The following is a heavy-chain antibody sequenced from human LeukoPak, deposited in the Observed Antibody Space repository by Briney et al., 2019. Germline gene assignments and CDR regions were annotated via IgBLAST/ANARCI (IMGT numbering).Heavy chain of an antibody. CDR2: ISHSGST. D-gene: IGHD2-8*01. Sequence: PSETLSLTCAVYGGSFSGYYWSWIRQPPGKGLEWIGEISHSGSTNYNPSLKSRVTISVDTSKNQFSLKLSSVTAADTAVYYCARGRPVLVVYVNWFDPWGQGTLVTVSS. CDR3: ARGRPVLVVYVNWFDP. J-gene: IGHJ5*02. CDR1: GGSFSGYY. V-gene: IGHV4-34*01.